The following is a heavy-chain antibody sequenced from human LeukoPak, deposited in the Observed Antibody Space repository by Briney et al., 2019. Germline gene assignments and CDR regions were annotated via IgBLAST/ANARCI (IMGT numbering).Heavy chain of an antibody. Sequence: GASVKVSCKASGGTFSSYAISWVRQAPGQGLEWMGGIIPIFGTANYAQKFQGRVTITADESTSTAYMELSGLRSEDTAVYYCARKGADSSGPRAGYFDLWGRGTLVTVSS. V-gene: IGHV1-69*13. CDR1: GGTFSSYA. D-gene: IGHD3-22*01. J-gene: IGHJ2*01. CDR2: IIPIFGTA. CDR3: ARKGADSSGPRAGYFDL.